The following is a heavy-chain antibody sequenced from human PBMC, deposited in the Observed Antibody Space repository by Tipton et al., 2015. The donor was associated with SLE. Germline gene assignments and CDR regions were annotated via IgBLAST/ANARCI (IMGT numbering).Heavy chain of an antibody. CDR1: GYTFTSYA. CDR2: INAGNGNT. V-gene: IGHV1-3*01. D-gene: IGHD2-15*01. CDR3: AREVVVVVEAYYYGMDV. J-gene: IGHJ6*02. Sequence: QSGPEVKKPGASVKVSCKASGYTFTSYAMHWVRQAPGQRLEWMGWINAGNGNTKYSQKFQGRVTITRDTSANTAYMELSSLRSEDTAVYYCAREVVVVVEAYYYGMDVWGQGTTVTVSS.